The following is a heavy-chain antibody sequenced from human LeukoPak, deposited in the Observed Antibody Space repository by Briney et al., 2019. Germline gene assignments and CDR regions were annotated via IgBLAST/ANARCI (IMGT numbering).Heavy chain of an antibody. Sequence: PGGSLRLSCAASGFTFSSYAMSWVRQAPGRGLEWVSGISGSGGSTYYADSVKGRFTISRDNSKNTQYLQMNSLRAEDTAVYYCAKADWSDSGAFDIWGQGTMVTVSS. CDR3: AKADWSDSGAFDI. CDR2: ISGSGGST. D-gene: IGHD3/OR15-3a*01. J-gene: IGHJ3*02. V-gene: IGHV3-23*01. CDR1: GFTFSSYA.